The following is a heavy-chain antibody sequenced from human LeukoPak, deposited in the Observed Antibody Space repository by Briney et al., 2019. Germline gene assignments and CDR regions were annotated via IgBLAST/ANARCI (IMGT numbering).Heavy chain of an antibody. V-gene: IGHV3-74*01. J-gene: IGHJ6*02. CDR3: AKELSSSSSGMDV. CDR2: INNDGSIT. CDR1: EFTISRYW. Sequence: GGSLRLSCAASEFTISRYWMHWVRQAPGKGLVWVSNINNDGSITTYADSVKGRFTISRDNSKNTLYLQMNSLRAEDTAVYYCAKELSSSSSGMDVWGQGTTVTVSS. D-gene: IGHD6-13*01.